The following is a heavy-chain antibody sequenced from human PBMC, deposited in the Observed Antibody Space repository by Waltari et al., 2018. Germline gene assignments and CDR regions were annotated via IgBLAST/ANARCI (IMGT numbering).Heavy chain of an antibody. CDR3: ARGSGYDRARYCSGGSCYFMDV. D-gene: IGHD2-15*01. CDR2: ISSSSSYI. Sequence: EVQLVESGGGLVKPGGSLRLSCAASGFTFSSYSMNWVRQAPGKGLEWVSSISSSSSYIYYADSVNGRFTISRDNAKNSLYLQMNSLRAEDTAVYYCARGSGYDRARYCSGGSCYFMDVWGQGTTVTVSS. J-gene: IGHJ6*02. V-gene: IGHV3-21*01. CDR1: GFTFSSYS.